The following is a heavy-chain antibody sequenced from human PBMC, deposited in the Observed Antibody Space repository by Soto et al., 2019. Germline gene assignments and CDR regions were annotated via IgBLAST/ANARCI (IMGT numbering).Heavy chain of an antibody. J-gene: IGHJ5*02. CDR3: ARGPYDYIWGSYRPSNWFDP. Sequence: SETLSLTCAVYGGSFSGYYWSWIRQPPGKGLEWIGEINHSGSTNYNPSLKSRVTISVDTSKNQFSLKLSSVTAADTAVYYCARGPYDYIWGSYRPSNWFDPWGQGTLVTVSS. D-gene: IGHD3-16*02. CDR2: INHSGST. CDR1: GGSFSGYY. V-gene: IGHV4-34*01.